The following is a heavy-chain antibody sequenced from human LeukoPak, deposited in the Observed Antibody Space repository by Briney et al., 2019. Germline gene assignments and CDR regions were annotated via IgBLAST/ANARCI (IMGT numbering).Heavy chain of an antibody. CDR1: GGSISSSSYY. J-gene: IGHJ4*02. Sequence: SETLSLTCTVSGGSISSSSYYWGWIRQPPGKGLEWIGSIYYSGSTYYNPSLKSRVTISVDTSKNQFSLKLSSVTAADTAVYYCARTSGSYLRYFDYWGQGTLVTVSS. D-gene: IGHD1-26*01. CDR3: ARTSGSYLRYFDY. V-gene: IGHV4-39*07. CDR2: IYYSGST.